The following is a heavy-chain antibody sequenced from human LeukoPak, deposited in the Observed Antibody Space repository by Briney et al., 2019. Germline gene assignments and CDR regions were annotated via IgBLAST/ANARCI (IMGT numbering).Heavy chain of an antibody. CDR3: ARVCRSCSTNNLDY. V-gene: IGHV4-31*03. Sequence: SQTLSLTCTVSGGSISSGGYYWSWIRQHPGKGLEWIGYIYYSGSTYYNPSLNSRVTISVDTSKNQFSLKLSSVTAADTAVYYCARVCRSCSTNNLDYWGQGTLVTVSS. CDR2: IYYSGST. CDR1: GGSISSGGYY. J-gene: IGHJ4*02. D-gene: IGHD2-2*01.